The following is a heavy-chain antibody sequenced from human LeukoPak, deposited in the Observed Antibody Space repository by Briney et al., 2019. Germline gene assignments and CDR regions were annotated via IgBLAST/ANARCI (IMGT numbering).Heavy chain of an antibody. D-gene: IGHD4-23*01. CDR3: ARADYGGNPFDY. CDR1: GFTFGDYS. V-gene: IGHV3-48*01. CDR2: TWGSSTSI. J-gene: IGHJ4*02. Sequence: GSLRPSCLASGFTFGDYSMNWVRQAPGRGLEWISYTWGSSTSIYYADSVTGRFTMSRDDAKNLLYLQMNSLRAEDTALYYCARADYGGNPFDYWGQGTLVTVSS.